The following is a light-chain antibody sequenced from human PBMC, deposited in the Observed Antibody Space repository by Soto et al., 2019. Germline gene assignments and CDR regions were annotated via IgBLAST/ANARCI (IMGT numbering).Light chain of an antibody. CDR2: EGS. CDR1: SSDVGSYNL. CDR3: CSYAGSRTVYV. V-gene: IGLV2-23*01. Sequence: QSVLTQPASVSGSPGQSITISYTGTSSDVGSYNLVSWYQHHPGKAPKLMIYEGSKRPSGVSNRFSGSKSGNTASLTVSGLQAEDEADYYCCSYAGSRTVYVFGTGTKV. J-gene: IGLJ1*01.